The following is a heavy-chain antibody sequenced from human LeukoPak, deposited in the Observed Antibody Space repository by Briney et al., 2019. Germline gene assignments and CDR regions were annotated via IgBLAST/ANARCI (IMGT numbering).Heavy chain of an antibody. CDR3: AGGYSYGYDY. Sequence: SETLSLTCTVSGGSISSSSYYWGWIRQPPGKGLEWIGSIYYSGSTYYNPSLKSRVTISVDTSKNQFSLKLSSVTAADTAVYYCAGGYSYGYDYWGQGTLVTVSS. CDR2: IYYSGST. V-gene: IGHV4-39*07. D-gene: IGHD5-18*01. CDR1: GGSISSSSYY. J-gene: IGHJ4*02.